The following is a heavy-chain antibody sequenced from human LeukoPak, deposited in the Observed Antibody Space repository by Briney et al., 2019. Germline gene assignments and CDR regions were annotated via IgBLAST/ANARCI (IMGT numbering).Heavy chain of an antibody. CDR2: ISENGGII. CDR3: AKGLRRDGYNRFGWFDR. D-gene: IGHD5-24*01. CDR1: GFTFDDYA. V-gene: IGHV3-43*02. J-gene: IGHJ5*02. Sequence: GGSLRLSCAASGFTFDDYAMHWVRQAPGKGLEWVSLISENGGIIYYADSLKGRFTISRDNSKNSLYLQMNSLRAEDTALYYCAKGLRRDGYNRFGWFDRWGQGTLVTVFS.